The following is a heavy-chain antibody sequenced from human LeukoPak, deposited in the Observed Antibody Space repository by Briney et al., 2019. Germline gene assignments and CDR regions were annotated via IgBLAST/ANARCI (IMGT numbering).Heavy chain of an antibody. CDR1: GFTFSSYS. CDR2: INSRGSGE. CDR3: AREGSIVPHQDLDY. J-gene: IGHJ4*02. D-gene: IGHD2-8*01. Sequence: GGSLRLSCAASGFTFSSYSMNWVRQAPGKGLEWVSSINSRGSGEYYADSVKGRFTISRDNAKNSLYLQMNSLRVEDMAVYYCAREGSIVPHQDLDYWGQGSLVTVSS. V-gene: IGHV3-21*01.